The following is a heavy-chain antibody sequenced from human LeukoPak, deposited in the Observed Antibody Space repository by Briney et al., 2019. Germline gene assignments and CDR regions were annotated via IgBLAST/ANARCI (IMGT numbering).Heavy chain of an antibody. CDR3: ARDRGVGATGF. D-gene: IGHD1-26*01. CDR1: GFTFSRYS. Sequence: GGSLRLSCAASGFTFSRYSMNWVRQAAGKGLEWVSYISSSSSPIYYADSVKGRFTISRDNAKNSLYLQMNSLRAEDTAVYYCARDRGVGATGFWGQGTLVTVSS. CDR2: ISSSSSPI. V-gene: IGHV3-48*01. J-gene: IGHJ4*02.